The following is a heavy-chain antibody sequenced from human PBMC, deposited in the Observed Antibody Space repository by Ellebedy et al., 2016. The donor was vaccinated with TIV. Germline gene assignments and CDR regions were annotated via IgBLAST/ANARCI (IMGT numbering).Heavy chain of an antibody. CDR2: IQQDGSDK. CDR1: GFTFSGYW. D-gene: IGHD5-12*01. Sequence: GESLKISXAVSGFTFSGYWMSWVRQAPGKGLEWVANIQQDGSDKYYVDSVKGRFTISRDNALNSLYLQMNSLRADDTAIYYCARDNYVGYDWLGGNSFDSWGQGTLVTVSS. CDR3: ARDNYVGYDWLGGNSFDS. J-gene: IGHJ4*02. V-gene: IGHV3-7*03.